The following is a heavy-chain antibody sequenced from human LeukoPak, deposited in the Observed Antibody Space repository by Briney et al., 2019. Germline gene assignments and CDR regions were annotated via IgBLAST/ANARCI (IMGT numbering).Heavy chain of an antibody. CDR1: GYPINNAYY. CDR3: ARQYDSYFYYYLDL. J-gene: IGHJ6*03. CDR2: LYHPDST. D-gene: IGHD2-2*01. V-gene: IGHV4-38-2*01. Sequence: PETLSLTCGVSGYPINNAYYWVWVRPPPGKGLEWIGSLYHPDSTYYNPSLKSRVTMSVDTSRNQFSLRLSFVTAADTAVHYCARQYDSYFYYYLDLWGTGTTVTVSS.